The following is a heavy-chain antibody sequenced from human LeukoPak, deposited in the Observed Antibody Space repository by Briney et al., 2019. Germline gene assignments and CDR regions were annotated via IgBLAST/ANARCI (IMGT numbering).Heavy chain of an antibody. J-gene: IGHJ6*03. Sequence: PGGSLRLSCAASGFTFDDYAMHWVRQAPGKGLEWVSGISWNSGSIGYADSVKGRFTISRDNAKNSLYLQMNSLRAEDTAVYYCLDYYMDVWGKGTTVTVSS. CDR2: ISWNSGSI. V-gene: IGHV3-9*01. CDR1: GFTFDDYA. CDR3: LDYYMDV.